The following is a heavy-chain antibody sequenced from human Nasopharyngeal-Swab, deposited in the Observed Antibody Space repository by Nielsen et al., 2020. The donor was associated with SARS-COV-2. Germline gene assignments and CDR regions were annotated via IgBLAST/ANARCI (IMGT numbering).Heavy chain of an antibody. D-gene: IGHD1-1*01. V-gene: IGHV4-34*01. Sequence: SETLSLTCAVYGGSFSGYYWNWIRQSPGKGLEWIGEINHSGSTSNNPSLKSRVTISVDMSKNQFSLRLTSVTAADTAVYYCARSPGSVAGTTNWFDYWGHGILVTASS. CDR3: ARSPGSVAGTTNWFDY. CDR1: GGSFSGYY. J-gene: IGHJ5*01. CDR2: INHSGST.